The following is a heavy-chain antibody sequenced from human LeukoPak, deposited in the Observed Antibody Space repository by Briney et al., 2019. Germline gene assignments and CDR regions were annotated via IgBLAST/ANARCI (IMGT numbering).Heavy chain of an antibody. Sequence: PGGSLRLSCAASGFTFSSYWMSWVRQAPGKGLEGVANTKQDGSEKYYVDSVKGRFTISRDNAKNSLYLQMNSLRAEDTAVYYCAKDGGSGSYSYYYYGMDVWGKGTTVTVSS. CDR2: TKQDGSEK. J-gene: IGHJ6*04. CDR3: AKDGGSGSYSYYYYGMDV. V-gene: IGHV3-7*01. D-gene: IGHD3-10*01. CDR1: GFTFSSYW.